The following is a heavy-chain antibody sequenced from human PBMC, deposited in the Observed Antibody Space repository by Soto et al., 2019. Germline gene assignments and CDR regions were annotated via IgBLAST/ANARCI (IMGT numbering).Heavy chain of an antibody. CDR3: ARDPKLNWNYDSWLDRIGGNGYFDL. CDR1: GFSFSTYG. D-gene: IGHD1-7*01. Sequence: QVQLVESGGGVVQPGRSLRLSCAASGFSFSTYGMHWVRQAPGKGLEWVAVIWYDGSHKFYAGSVKGRFTISRDNSKNTVYLQMNTLRAEDTAVYFCARDPKLNWNYDSWLDRIGGNGYFDLWGRGTLVTVSS. V-gene: IGHV3-33*01. CDR2: IWYDGSHK. J-gene: IGHJ2*01.